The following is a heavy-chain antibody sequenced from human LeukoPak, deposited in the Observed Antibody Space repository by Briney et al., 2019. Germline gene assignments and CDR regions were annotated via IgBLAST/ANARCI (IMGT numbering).Heavy chain of an antibody. J-gene: IGHJ4*02. CDR2: ISAYNGNT. V-gene: IGHV1-18*01. CDR3: ARDPRRPYSSSFGSYFDY. CDR1: GYTFTSYG. D-gene: IGHD6-6*01. Sequence: ASVKVSCKASGYTFTSYGISWVRQAPGQGLEWMGWISAYNGNTNYAQKLQGRVTMTTDTSTSTAYMELRSLRSDDTAVYYCARDPRRPYSSSFGSYFDYWGQGTLDTVSS.